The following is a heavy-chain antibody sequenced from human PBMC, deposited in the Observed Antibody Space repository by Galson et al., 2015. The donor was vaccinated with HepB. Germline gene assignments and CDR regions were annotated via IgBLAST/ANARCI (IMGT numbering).Heavy chain of an antibody. CDR3: AGYYGDGRGYSPRYYYMDV. CDR2: ISSSSSYT. D-gene: IGHD5-18*01. CDR1: GFTFSDYY. Sequence: SLRLSCAASGFTFSDYYMSWIRQAPGKGLEWVSYISSSSSYTNYADSVKGRFTISRDNAKNSLYLQMNSLRAEDTAVYYCAGYYGDGRGYSPRYYYMDVWGKGTTVTVSS. V-gene: IGHV3-11*06. J-gene: IGHJ6*03.